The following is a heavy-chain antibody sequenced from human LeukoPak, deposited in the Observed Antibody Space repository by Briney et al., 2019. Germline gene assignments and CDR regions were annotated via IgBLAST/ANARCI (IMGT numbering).Heavy chain of an antibody. D-gene: IGHD3-22*01. CDR2: IKQDGSEK. Sequence: GGSLRLSCAASGFTFSSYWMSWVRQAPGKGLEWVANIKQDGSEKYYVDSVKGRFTISRDNAKNSLYLQMNSLRAEDTAVYYCARDGSGYYDSSGYYYYLEYFQHWGQGTLVTVSS. CDR3: ARDGSGYYDSSGYYYYLEYFQH. V-gene: IGHV3-7*01. CDR1: GFTFSSYW. J-gene: IGHJ1*01.